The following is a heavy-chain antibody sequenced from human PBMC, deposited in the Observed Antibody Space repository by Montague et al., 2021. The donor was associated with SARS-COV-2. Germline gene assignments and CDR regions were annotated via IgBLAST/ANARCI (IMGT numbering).Heavy chain of an antibody. V-gene: IGHV4-34*01. CDR2: INHSGTT. Sequence: SETLSLTCAVYGGSFSGYYWTWIRQSPGKGLEWIAEINHSGTTNYNFNPSLRRRVTISVDTSKSQFSLKLSSVTAADTGVYYCARWDPQTLTLIGLRGKSASDYWGQGTPVTVSS. CDR1: GGSFSGYY. CDR3: ARWDPQTLTLIGLRGKSASDY. D-gene: IGHD4-23*01. J-gene: IGHJ4*02.